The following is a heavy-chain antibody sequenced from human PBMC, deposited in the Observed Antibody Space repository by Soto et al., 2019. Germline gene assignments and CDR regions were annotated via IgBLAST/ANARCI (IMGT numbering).Heavy chain of an antibody. D-gene: IGHD3-22*01. CDR2: IYPGDSDT. Sequence: GESLKISCKGSGYSFTSYWIGWVRQMPGKGLEWMGIIYPGDSDTRYSPSFQGQVTISADKSTSTAYLQWNSLKASDTAMYYCARRTDYYDISGYYFDYWGQGTLVTVSS. J-gene: IGHJ4*02. CDR3: ARRTDYYDISGYYFDY. CDR1: GYSFTSYW. V-gene: IGHV5-51*01.